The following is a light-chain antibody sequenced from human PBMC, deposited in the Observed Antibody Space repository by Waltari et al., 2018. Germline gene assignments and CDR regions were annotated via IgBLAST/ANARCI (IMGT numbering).Light chain of an antibody. CDR3: QQLDSYPIT. CDR2: VAS. Sequence: TQLTQSPSSLSASVGDRVTITSRASQGIRKSLAWYQQKPGQAPKVLIDVASTLQSGVPSRFSASGSGTDFTLTISSLQPEDFATYYCQQLDSYPITFGQGTRLDIK. J-gene: IGKJ5*01. CDR1: QGIRKS. V-gene: IGKV1-9*01.